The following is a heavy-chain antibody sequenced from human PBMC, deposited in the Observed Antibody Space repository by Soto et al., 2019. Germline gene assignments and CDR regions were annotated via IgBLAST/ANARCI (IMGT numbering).Heavy chain of an antibody. CDR3: AKGGRVTTLYYYGMDV. CDR1: GYTFTGYY. V-gene: IGHV1-2*02. D-gene: IGHD4-4*01. CDR2: INPNSGGT. Sequence: QVQLVQSGAEVKKPGASVKVSCKASGYTFTGYYMHWVRQAPGQGLEWMGWINPNSGGTNYAQKFQGRVTITADESTSTAYMELSSLRSEDTAVYYCAKGGRVTTLYYYGMDVWGQGTTVTVSS. J-gene: IGHJ6*02.